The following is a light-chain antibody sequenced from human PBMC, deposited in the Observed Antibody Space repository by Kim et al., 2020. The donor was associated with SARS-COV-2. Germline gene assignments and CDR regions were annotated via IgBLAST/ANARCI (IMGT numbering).Light chain of an antibody. CDR1: SSDVGRYNY. J-gene: IGLJ1*01. CDR3: SSYASSSSYV. Sequence: GRSITIAFTGTSSDVGRYNYVSWYQRHPGKAPKRMIYDVSEWPSGVSDRFSGSKSGNTASLTISGLQAEDEGDYYCSSYASSSSYVFGTGTKVTVL. V-gene: IGLV2-14*04. CDR2: DVS.